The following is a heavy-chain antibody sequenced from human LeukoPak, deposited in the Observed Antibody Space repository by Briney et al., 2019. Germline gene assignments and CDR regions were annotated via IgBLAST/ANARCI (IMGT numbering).Heavy chain of an antibody. V-gene: IGHV3-23*01. CDR1: GFTFTNYA. Sequence: GGSLRLSCVASGFTFTNYAMSWVRQAPGKGLEWVSAITGSDGSSYYADSVKGRFTISRDNSKNTLYLQVNSLRAEDTAVYYCAKWGDYDILTGYYVPDYWSQGTLVTVSS. D-gene: IGHD3-9*01. CDR3: AKWGDYDILTGYYVPDY. J-gene: IGHJ4*02. CDR2: ITGSDGSS.